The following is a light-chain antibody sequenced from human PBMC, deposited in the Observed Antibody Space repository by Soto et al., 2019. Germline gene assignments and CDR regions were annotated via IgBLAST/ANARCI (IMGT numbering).Light chain of an antibody. Sequence: DIQMTQSPSSLSESVGDRATITCRPSKRIITNLNWYFQRPGKAPKFLIFAATNLESGVPSRFSARRSGTEFTLTISSLQPEDFGTFYCQQSYRAPYTFGQGTKLEI. CDR3: QQSYRAPYT. V-gene: IGKV1-39*01. CDR2: AAT. CDR1: KRIITN. J-gene: IGKJ2*01.